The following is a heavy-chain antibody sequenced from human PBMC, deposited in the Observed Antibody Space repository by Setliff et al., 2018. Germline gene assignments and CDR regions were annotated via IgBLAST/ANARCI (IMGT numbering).Heavy chain of an antibody. CDR1: GGSMGSYY. CDR2: VYTTGST. J-gene: IGHJ3*02. V-gene: IGHV4-4*07. CDR3: ARKGISALSGAFDM. Sequence: PSETLSLTCTVSGGSMGSYYWTWIRQSAGKGLEWIGRVYTTGSTAFNPSLNSRVTMSLDKSKNQFSLKLSSVTAADTAVYYCARKGISALSGAFDMWGQGTMVTVSS. D-gene: IGHD1-26*01.